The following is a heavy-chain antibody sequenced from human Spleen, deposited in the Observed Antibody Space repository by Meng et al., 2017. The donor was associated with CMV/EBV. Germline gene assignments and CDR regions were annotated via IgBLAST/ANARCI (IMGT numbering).Heavy chain of an antibody. J-gene: IGHJ4*02. Sequence: SLKISCAASGFTFHDYAMHWVRQAPGKGLEWVSGISWNSRRIGYADSVKGRFTISRDNAKNTLYLQMNSLRAEDTAVYYCARDRGSSWKGSFDYWGQGTLVTVSS. D-gene: IGHD6-13*01. V-gene: IGHV3-9*01. CDR3: ARDRGSSWKGSFDY. CDR1: GFTFHDYA. CDR2: ISWNSRRI.